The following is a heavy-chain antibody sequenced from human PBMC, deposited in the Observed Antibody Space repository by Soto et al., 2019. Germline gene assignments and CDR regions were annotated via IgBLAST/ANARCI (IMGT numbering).Heavy chain of an antibody. Sequence: EVQLVESGGGLVQPGRSLRLSCAASGFTFDDYAMHWVRQAPGKGLEWVSGISWNSGSIGYADSVKGRFTISRDNATNSLYLQMNSLRAEDTALYYCAKVGCSSTSCYALDYWGQGTLVTVSS. CDR1: GFTFDDYA. V-gene: IGHV3-9*01. CDR3: AKVGCSSTSCYALDY. J-gene: IGHJ4*02. D-gene: IGHD2-2*01. CDR2: ISWNSGSI.